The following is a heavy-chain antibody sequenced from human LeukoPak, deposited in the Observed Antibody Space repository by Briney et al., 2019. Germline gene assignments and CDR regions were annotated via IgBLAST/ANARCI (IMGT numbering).Heavy chain of an antibody. CDR2: IWKDGSNK. V-gene: IGHV3-33*01. CDR3: ARDGPHYDIDY. J-gene: IGHJ4*02. Sequence: GGSLRLSCAASGFTLSSYGMHWVRQSPGKGLEWVAFIWKDGSNKIYADSVKGRFTISRDSSDNTLYLQMNSLRAEDTALYYCARDGPHYDIDYWGQGTLVTVSS. D-gene: IGHD3-9*01. CDR1: GFTLSSYG.